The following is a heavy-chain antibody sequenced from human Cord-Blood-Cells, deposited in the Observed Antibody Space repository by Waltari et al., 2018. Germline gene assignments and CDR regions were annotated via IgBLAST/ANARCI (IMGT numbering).Heavy chain of an antibody. V-gene: IGHV3-15*01. CDR2: IKSKTDGGTT. D-gene: IGHD6-13*01. CDR3: TTVKQQLVRGY. Sequence: EVQLVESGGGLVKPGGSLRLSCAASGFTFSNAWMSWVRQSPGKGLEWVGRIKSKTDGGTTVYAAPVKGRFPISKDNSKNTLYLQMNSMKTEDTAVYYCTTVKQQLVRGYWGQGTLVTVSS. J-gene: IGHJ4*02. CDR1: GFTFSNAW.